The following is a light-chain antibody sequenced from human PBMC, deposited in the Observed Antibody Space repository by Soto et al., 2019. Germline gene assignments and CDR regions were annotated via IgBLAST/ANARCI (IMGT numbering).Light chain of an antibody. V-gene: IGKV1-39*01. J-gene: IGKJ2*02. CDR1: QSISNY. CDR3: QQTFNLPRT. CDR2: AAS. Sequence: DIQMTQYPSSLSASIGDRVTITCRASQSISNYLNWYQQKPGDAPKILIYAASTLQSGVPSRLSGSGSGTDFTLAINSLQPEDFATYYCQQTFNLPRTFGQGTKLE.